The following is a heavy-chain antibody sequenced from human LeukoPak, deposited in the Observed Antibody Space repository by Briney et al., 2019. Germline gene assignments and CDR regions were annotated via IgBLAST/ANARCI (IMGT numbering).Heavy chain of an antibody. V-gene: IGHV3-23*01. D-gene: IGHD6-19*01. J-gene: IGHJ4*02. Sequence: GGSLRLSGTASGFTFSSYAMTWVRQAPGKGLEWVSAISRSSNTRYYSDSVRGRFTVSRDNSENTVYLQMDRLRADDTAVYYCAKNLRTSVAAFEYWGQGTLVTVSS. CDR2: ISRSSNTR. CDR1: GFTFSSYA. CDR3: AKNLRTSVAAFEY.